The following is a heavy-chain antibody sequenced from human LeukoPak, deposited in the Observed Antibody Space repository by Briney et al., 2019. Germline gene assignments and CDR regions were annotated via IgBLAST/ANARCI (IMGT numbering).Heavy chain of an antibody. V-gene: IGHV4-4*07. J-gene: IGHJ3*02. D-gene: IGHD3-10*01. Sequence: SETLSLTCTVSGGSISSYYWSWIRQPAGKGLEWIGRIYTSGSTNYNPSLKSRVTMSVDTSKNQFSLKLSSVTAADTAVYYCARDDVLLWFGELFHDAFDIWGQGTMVTVSS. CDR1: GGSISSYY. CDR3: ARDDVLLWFGELFHDAFDI. CDR2: IYTSGST.